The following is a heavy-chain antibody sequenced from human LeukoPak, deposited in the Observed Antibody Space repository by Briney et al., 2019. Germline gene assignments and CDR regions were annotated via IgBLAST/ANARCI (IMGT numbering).Heavy chain of an antibody. Sequence: GGSLRLSCAASGFTFDDYAMHWVRQAPGKGLEWVSGISWNSGSIGYADSVKGRFTISRDNAKNSLYLQMNSLRAEDTALYYCARGAMYYDFWSGFNFDYWGQGTLVTVSS. D-gene: IGHD3-3*01. V-gene: IGHV3-9*01. J-gene: IGHJ4*02. CDR1: GFTFDDYA. CDR2: ISWNSGSI. CDR3: ARGAMYYDFWSGFNFDY.